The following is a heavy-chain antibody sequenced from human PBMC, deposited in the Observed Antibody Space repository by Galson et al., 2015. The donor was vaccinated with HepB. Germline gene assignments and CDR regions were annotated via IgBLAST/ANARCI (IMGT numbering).Heavy chain of an antibody. CDR2: ISSSSSYI. CDR3: AKRDSSGYYRPVDY. V-gene: IGHV3-21*04. Sequence: SLRLSCAASGFSFSSYSMNWVRQAPGKGLEWVSSISSSSSYIYYADSVKGRFTISRDNAKNSLYLQMNSLRAEDTAVYYCAKRDSSGYYRPVDYWGQGTLVTVSS. D-gene: IGHD3-22*01. CDR1: GFSFSSYS. J-gene: IGHJ4*02.